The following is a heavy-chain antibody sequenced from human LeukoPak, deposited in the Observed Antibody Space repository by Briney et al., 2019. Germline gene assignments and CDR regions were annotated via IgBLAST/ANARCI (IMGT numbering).Heavy chain of an antibody. CDR1: DGSISRGDYY. CDR2: ICYSGST. D-gene: IGHD1-26*01. J-gene: IGHJ2*01. V-gene: IGHV4-30-4*01. Sequence: SETLSLTCTVSDGSISRGDYYWSWIRQPPGKGLEWIGYICYSGSTYYNPSLKSRVTISVDTSKNQFSLKLSSVTAADTAVYYCARDQWEGWYFDLWGRGTLVTVSS. CDR3: ARDQWEGWYFDL.